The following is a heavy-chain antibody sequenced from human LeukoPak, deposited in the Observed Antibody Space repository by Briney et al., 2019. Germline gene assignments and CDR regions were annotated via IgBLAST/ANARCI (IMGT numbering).Heavy chain of an antibody. D-gene: IGHD3-9*01. Sequence: GGSLRLPCAASGFTFSSYAMSWVRQAPGKGLEWVSAISGSGGSTYYADSVKGRFTISRDNSKNTLYLQMHSLRAEDTAVYYCAKEGPPGLRYFDWLLLQYFDYWGQGTLVTVSS. CDR2: ISGSGGST. V-gene: IGHV3-23*01. CDR1: GFTFSSYA. J-gene: IGHJ4*02. CDR3: AKEGPPGLRYFDWLLLQYFDY.